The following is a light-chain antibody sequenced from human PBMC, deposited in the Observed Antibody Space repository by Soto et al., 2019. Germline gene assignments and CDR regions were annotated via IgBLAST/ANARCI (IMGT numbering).Light chain of an antibody. V-gene: IGKV3-15*01. CDR3: QQYNNWPSWT. CDR1: QSVSSN. J-gene: IGKJ1*01. Sequence: EIVMTQSPATLSVSPGERATLSCRASQSVSSNLAWYQQKPGQAPRLLIYGASTRATGIPARFSGSGSGTEFXXTISSLXXEDFAXYYXQQYNNWPSWTFGQGTKVEIK. CDR2: GAS.